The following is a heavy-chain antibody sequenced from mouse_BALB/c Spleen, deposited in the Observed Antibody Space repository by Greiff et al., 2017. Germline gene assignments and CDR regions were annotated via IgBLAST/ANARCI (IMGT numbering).Heavy chain of an antibody. CDR3: ARDGGSSFAWFAY. J-gene: IGHJ3*01. V-gene: IGHV5-9-4*01. CDR1: GFTFSSYA. Sequence: EVKLVESGGGLVKPGGSLKLSCAASGFTFSSYAMSWVRQSPEKRLEWVAEISSGGSYTYYPATVTGRFTISRDNAKNTLYLEMSSLRSEDTAMYYCARDGGSSFAWFAYWGQGTLVTVSA. D-gene: IGHD1-1*01. CDR2: ISSGGSYT.